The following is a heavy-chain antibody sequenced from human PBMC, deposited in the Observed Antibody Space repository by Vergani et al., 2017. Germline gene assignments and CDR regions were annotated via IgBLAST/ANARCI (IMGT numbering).Heavy chain of an antibody. CDR1: GYTFTSDD. Sequence: QVQLVQSGAEVKKPGASVKVSCKASGYTFTSDDINWVRQATGQGLEWMGWMNPISGNTGYAQNLQGRLTITRDTSVNTAYMELSSLTSEDMAVYYCVRARRTCTDDHCPRYYYDLWGQGTLVTVSS. CDR2: MNPISGNT. CDR3: VRARRTCTDDHCPRYYYDL. D-gene: IGHD2-8*01. J-gene: IGHJ4*02. V-gene: IGHV1-8*03.